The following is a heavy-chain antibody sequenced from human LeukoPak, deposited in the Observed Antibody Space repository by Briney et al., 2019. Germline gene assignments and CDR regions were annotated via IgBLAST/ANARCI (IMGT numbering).Heavy chain of an antibody. CDR1: AYSISSGYY. V-gene: IGHV4-38-2*02. D-gene: IGHD1-1*01. CDR3: ARVTGYVMEDYFDY. Sequence: SETLSLTCTVSAYSISSGYYWGWIRQPPGKDLEWIGSIYHSAKTHYNPSLKSRVTISVDTSKNQFSLRLSSVTAADTAVYYCARVTGYVMEDYFDYWGQGTLVTVSS. CDR2: IYHSAKT. J-gene: IGHJ4*02.